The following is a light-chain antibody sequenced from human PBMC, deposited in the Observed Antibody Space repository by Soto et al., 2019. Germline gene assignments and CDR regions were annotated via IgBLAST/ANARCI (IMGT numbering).Light chain of an antibody. J-gene: IGLJ3*02. CDR1: STDIGRYDY. V-gene: IGLV2-14*03. Sequence: QSALTQPASVSGSPGQSIAISCTGTSTDIGRYDYVSWYQHHPGKAPKLVIYDVSHRPSGVSDRFSGSKSGNTASLTISGLQAEDEADYYCSSSTSTSTPLFGGGTKVTVL. CDR3: SSSTSTSTPL. CDR2: DVS.